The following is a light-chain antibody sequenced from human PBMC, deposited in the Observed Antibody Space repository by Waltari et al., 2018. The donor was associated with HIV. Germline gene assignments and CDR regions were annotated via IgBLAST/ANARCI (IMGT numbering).Light chain of an antibody. CDR3: QQYSNWPLIT. CDR2: DAS. Sequence: LSCRASQSVSSHLAWYQQKRGQAPRLLISDASKRATGIPARFSGSGSGTDFTLTIAGLEPEDFAVYYCQQYSNWPLITFGPGTKVDVK. V-gene: IGKV3-11*01. J-gene: IGKJ3*01. CDR1: QSVSSH.